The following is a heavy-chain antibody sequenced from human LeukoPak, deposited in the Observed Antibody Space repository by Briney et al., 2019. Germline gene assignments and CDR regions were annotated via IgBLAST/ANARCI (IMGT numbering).Heavy chain of an antibody. J-gene: IGHJ4*02. CDR1: GFIFDDYG. CDR3: ARSNYYDSTGYPFDY. Sequence: GGSLRLSCAASGFIFDDYGMSWVRQAPGKGLEWVCGINWKGGSTGYADSVKGRFTISRDNAKNSLYLQMNSLRAVDTAFYYCARSNYYDSTGYPFDYWGQGTLVTVSS. V-gene: IGHV3-20*04. D-gene: IGHD3-22*01. CDR2: INWKGGST.